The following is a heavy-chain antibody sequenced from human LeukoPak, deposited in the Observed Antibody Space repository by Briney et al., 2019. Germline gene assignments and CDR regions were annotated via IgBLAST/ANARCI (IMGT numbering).Heavy chain of an antibody. CDR3: ARHPSWSLGATTGYAFDI. Sequence: SETLSLTCTVSTDSIRNYYWNWVRQPPGKPLEWIGFTHYSGSTFYNPSLKSRVSISVDTSKNQFSLKLSSVTAADTAVYYCARHPSWSLGATTGYAFDIWGQGTMVTVSS. J-gene: IGHJ3*02. CDR1: TDSIRNYY. CDR2: THYSGST. V-gene: IGHV4-59*08. D-gene: IGHD1-26*01.